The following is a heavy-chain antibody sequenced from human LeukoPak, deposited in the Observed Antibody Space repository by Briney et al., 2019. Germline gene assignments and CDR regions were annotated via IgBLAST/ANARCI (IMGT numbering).Heavy chain of an antibody. CDR2: MNSDGSST. J-gene: IGHJ4*02. V-gene: IGHV3-74*01. CDR1: GFTFSSHW. Sequence: GGSLRLSCAAPGFTFSSHWMHWVRQTPGKGLMWVSHMNSDGSSTTYADSVKGRFTISRDNAKNTLYLQMNSLRADDTALYYCARDVLGQGVDYWGQGTLVTVSS. CDR3: ARDVLGQGVDY. D-gene: IGHD2-8*01.